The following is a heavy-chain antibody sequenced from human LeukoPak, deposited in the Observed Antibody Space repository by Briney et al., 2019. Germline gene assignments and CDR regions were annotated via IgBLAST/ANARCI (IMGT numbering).Heavy chain of an antibody. V-gene: IGHV1-2*02. CDR1: GYTFTYYY. CDR3: ARLPYDERDY. CDR2: IRPNSGGS. J-gene: IGHJ4*02. Sequence: GASVKVSCKASGYTFTYYYVHWVRPAPGKGLAWMGCIRPNSGGSHYAHNFHDRLTITRDTSISTASVEPNKQRADQPAVYFCARLPYDERDYWGQGTLVTVSS. D-gene: IGHD3-3*01.